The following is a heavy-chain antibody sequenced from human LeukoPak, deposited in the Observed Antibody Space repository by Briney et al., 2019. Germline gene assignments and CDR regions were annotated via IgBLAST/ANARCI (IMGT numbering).Heavy chain of an antibody. CDR3: ASPGDNTDAFDI. D-gene: IGHD4-17*01. CDR2: FDPEDGET. Sequence: ASVKVSCKVSGYTLTELSMHWVRQAPGKGLEWMGRFDPEDGETIYAQKFQGRVTMTEDTSTDTAYMDLSSPRSEDTAVYYCASPGDNTDAFDIWGQGTMVTVSS. V-gene: IGHV1-24*01. CDR1: GYTLTELS. J-gene: IGHJ3*02.